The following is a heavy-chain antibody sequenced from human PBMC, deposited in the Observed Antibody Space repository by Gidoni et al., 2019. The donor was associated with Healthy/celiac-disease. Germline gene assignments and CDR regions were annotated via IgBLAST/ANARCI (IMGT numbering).Heavy chain of an antibody. CDR1: GFTFSSYA. D-gene: IGHD2-2*01. Sequence: EVQLLESGGGLVQPGGSLRLSCAAYGFTFSSYAMSWVRQAPGKGLEWVSAISGSGGSTYYADSVKGRFTISRDNSKNTLYLQMNSLRAEDTAVYYCAKGKGSRWQRNYWGQGTLVTVSS. V-gene: IGHV3-23*01. J-gene: IGHJ4*02. CDR3: AKGKGSRWQRNY. CDR2: ISGSGGST.